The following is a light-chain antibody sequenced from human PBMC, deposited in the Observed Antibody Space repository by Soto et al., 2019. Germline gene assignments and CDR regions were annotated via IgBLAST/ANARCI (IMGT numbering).Light chain of an antibody. V-gene: IGLV1-44*01. CDR2: SND. CDR3: SSFTSNRIYV. CDR1: SSNIGGRT. Sequence: QSVLTQPPSASGTPGQRVTISCSGGSSNIGGRTVNWYQQLPGTAPKLLIYSNDQRPSGVPDRFSGSKSGTSASLAISGLQSEDEADYYCSSFTSNRIYVFGPGTKLTVL. J-gene: IGLJ1*01.